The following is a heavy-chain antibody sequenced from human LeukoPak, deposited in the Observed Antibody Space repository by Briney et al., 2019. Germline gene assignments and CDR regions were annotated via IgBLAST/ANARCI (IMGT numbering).Heavy chain of an antibody. V-gene: IGHV4-59*01. CDR1: GGSISNYY. D-gene: IGHD2-2*01. Sequence: SETLSLTCTVSGGSISNYYWSWIRQPPGKGLEWIGYIYYSGSTNYNPSLKSRVTISVDTSKNQFSLKLSSVTAADTAVYYCARSLDGVVVPAAALWGQGTMVTVSS. CDR3: ARSLDGVVVPAAAL. CDR2: IYYSGST. J-gene: IGHJ3*01.